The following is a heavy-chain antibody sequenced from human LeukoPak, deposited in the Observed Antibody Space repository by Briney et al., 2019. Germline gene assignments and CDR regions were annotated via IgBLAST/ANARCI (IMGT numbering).Heavy chain of an antibody. J-gene: IGHJ3*02. D-gene: IGHD2-2*01. CDR1: GFTFSSYG. CDR3: AKESGYCSSTSCFADAFGI. CDR2: IWYDGSNK. V-gene: IGHV3-33*06. Sequence: PGGSLRLSCAASGFTFSSYGMHWVRQAPGKGLEWVAVIWYDGSNKYYADSVKGRLAIYRDNSKNTLYLQMNSLRAEDTAMYYCAKESGYCSSTSCFADAFGIWGQGTMVIVST.